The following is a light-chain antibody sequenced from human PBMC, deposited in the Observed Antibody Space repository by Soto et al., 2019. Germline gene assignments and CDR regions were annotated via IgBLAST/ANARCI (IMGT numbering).Light chain of an antibody. CDR3: MQARQFLLT. Sequence: DIVLTQTPLSSPVTPGQPASISFKSGRSLVHRNGNTYLSWLLQRPGQPPRLLIYKVSNRLSGVPERLSGSGAGTEFALKFSRVEAEDVGVTFCMQARQFLLTFAGGSKV. V-gene: IGKV2-24*01. J-gene: IGKJ4*02. CDR2: KVS. CDR1: RSLVHRNGNTY.